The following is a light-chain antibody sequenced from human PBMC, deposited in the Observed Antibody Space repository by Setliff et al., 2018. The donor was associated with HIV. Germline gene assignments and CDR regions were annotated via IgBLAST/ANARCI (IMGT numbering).Light chain of an antibody. CDR2: QAT. CDR3: CANTGSNTYV. Sequence: QSALTQPASVSGSPGQSITISCTGTSSDVGRYNLVSWYQQRPGKAPKLMIYQATKRPSGVSNRFSGSKSGNTASLTISGLQAEDEADYYCCANTGSNTYVFGTGTKVTVL. V-gene: IGLV2-23*01. J-gene: IGLJ1*01. CDR1: SSDVGRYNL.